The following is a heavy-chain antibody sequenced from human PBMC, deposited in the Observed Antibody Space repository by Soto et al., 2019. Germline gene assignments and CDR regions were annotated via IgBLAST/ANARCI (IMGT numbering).Heavy chain of an antibody. J-gene: IGHJ6*02. CDR2: INAGNGNT. V-gene: IGHV1-3*01. CDR1: GYTFTSYA. CDR3: ARDWCSSTSCYRGGSDYYGMDD. Sequence: QVQLVQSGAEVKKPGASVKVSCKASGYTFTSYAMHWVRQAPGQRLEWMGWINAGNGNTKYSQKFQGRVTITRDTSASTAYMELSSLRSEDTAVYYCARDWCSSTSCYRGGSDYYGMDDWGQGTTVTVSS. D-gene: IGHD2-2*01.